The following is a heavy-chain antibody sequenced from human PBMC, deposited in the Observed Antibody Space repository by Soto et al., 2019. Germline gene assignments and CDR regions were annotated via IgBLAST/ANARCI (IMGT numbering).Heavy chain of an antibody. Sequence: SETLSLTCTVSGGSISSSSYYWGWIRQPPGKGLEWIGSIYYSGSTYYNPSLKSRVTISVDTSKNQFSLKLSSVTAADTAVYYCARHQDIVVVPADIDWFDPWGQGTLVTV. V-gene: IGHV4-39*01. D-gene: IGHD2-2*02. J-gene: IGHJ5*02. CDR1: GGSISSSSYY. CDR3: ARHQDIVVVPADIDWFDP. CDR2: IYYSGST.